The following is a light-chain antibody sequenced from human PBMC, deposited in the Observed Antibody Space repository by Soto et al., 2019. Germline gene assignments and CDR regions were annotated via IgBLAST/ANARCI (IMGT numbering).Light chain of an antibody. CDR1: QSVSSSS. Sequence: EIVLTQSPGTLSLSPGERATLSCRASQSVSSSSLAWYQQKRGQAPRLLIHDASSRATGIPDRFSGSGSGTDFTLTTSRLEPEDFAVYYCQQYGSSPWMFGQGTKGDIK. J-gene: IGKJ1*01. CDR3: QQYGSSPWM. CDR2: DAS. V-gene: IGKV3-20*01.